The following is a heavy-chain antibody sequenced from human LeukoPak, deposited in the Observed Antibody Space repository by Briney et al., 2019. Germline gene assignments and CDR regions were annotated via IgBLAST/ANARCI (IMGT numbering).Heavy chain of an antibody. Sequence: SETLSLTCAVYGGSFSGYSWSWIRQPPGKRLEYIGEINHSGSTNYNPSLKSRVTISVDTSKNQFSLKLCSVTAADTAVYYCARHLYYYYGMDVWGQGTTVTVSS. V-gene: IGHV4-34*01. CDR2: INHSGST. CDR3: ARHLYYYYGMDV. J-gene: IGHJ6*02. CDR1: GGSFSGYS.